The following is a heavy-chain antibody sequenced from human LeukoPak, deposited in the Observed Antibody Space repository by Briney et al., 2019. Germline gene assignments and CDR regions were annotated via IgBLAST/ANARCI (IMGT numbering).Heavy chain of an antibody. D-gene: IGHD3-10*01. J-gene: IGHJ6*02. Sequence: PGGSLRLSCAASGFTFSSYSMNWVRQAPGKGLEWVSYTSSSSSTIYYADSVKGRFTISRDNAKNSLYLQMNSLRAEDTAVYYCAREGYYGSGSYYKTRNYGMDVWGQGTTVTVSS. CDR2: TSSSSSTI. CDR3: AREGYYGSGSYYKTRNYGMDV. V-gene: IGHV3-48*04. CDR1: GFTFSSYS.